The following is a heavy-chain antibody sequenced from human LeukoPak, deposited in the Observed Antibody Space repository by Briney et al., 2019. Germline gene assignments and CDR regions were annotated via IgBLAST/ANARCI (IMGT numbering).Heavy chain of an antibody. J-gene: IGHJ3*02. CDR3: AREDAEQMDNSFDI. D-gene: IGHD5-24*01. Sequence: PSETLSLTCTVSGGSISSDYWGWIRQPPGKGPEWIGSVYYIGSTFYNPSLKSRLTISIDTSKNQFSLKLRPVTAADTAVYYCAREDAEQMDNSFDIWGQGTMVTVSS. CDR2: VYYIGST. V-gene: IGHV4-39*07. CDR1: GGSISSDY.